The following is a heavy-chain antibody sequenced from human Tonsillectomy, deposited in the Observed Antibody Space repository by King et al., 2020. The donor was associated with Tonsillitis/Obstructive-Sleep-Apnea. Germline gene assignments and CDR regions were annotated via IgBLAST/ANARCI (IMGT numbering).Heavy chain of an antibody. J-gene: IGHJ4*02. CDR2: IRSKAFGGST. Sequence: VQLVESGGGLVQPGRSLRLSCTASGFTFGDYVMSWVRQAPGKGLEWVGFIRSKAFGGSTEYAASVKGRFTISRDDSKSIAYLQMNSLKTEDTAVYYCTRVPYSNGPYYFDYWGLGTLVTVSS. CDR1: GFTFGDYV. CDR3: TRVPYSNGPYYFDY. V-gene: IGHV3-49*04. D-gene: IGHD2/OR15-2a*01.